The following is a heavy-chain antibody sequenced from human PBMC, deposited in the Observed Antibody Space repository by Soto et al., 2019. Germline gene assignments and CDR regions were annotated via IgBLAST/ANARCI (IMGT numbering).Heavy chain of an antibody. CDR2: IHHSGST. V-gene: IGHV4-31*03. CDR1: CGSISSGGYY. D-gene: IGHD3-10*01. J-gene: IGHJ1*01. CDR3: VRGVLS. Sequence: QVQLQGSGPGLVKASQTLSLTCNVSCGSISSGGYYWTWIRQHPGKGLEWIGNIHHSGSTFYNPSLKSRVSISVDTSKNQFSLKLSSVTAADTAVYFCVRGVLSWGQGTLVTVSS.